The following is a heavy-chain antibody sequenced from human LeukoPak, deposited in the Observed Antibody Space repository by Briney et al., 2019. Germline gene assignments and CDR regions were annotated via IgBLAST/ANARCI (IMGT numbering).Heavy chain of an antibody. CDR1: GGSISSSSYY. J-gene: IGHJ4*02. D-gene: IGHD5-12*01. CDR3: ARHVRGYSSGYYLDY. CDR2: IYYSGST. V-gene: IGHV4-39*01. Sequence: SETLSLTCTVSGGSISSSSYYWGWIRQPPGKGPEWIGRIYYSGSTYYNPSLKSRVTISVDTSKNQFSLKLSSVTAADTAVYYCARHVRGYSSGYYLDYWGQGTLVTVSS.